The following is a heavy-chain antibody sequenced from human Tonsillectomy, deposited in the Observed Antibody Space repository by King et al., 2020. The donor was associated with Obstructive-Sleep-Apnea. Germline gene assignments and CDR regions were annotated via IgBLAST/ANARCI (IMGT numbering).Heavy chain of an antibody. D-gene: IGHD2-8*02. Sequence: DVQLVESGGDLVQPGKSLRLSCAASGFSFEDYAMHWVRQAPGKGLEWVSSVSWDSGSVAYAASVKGRFAISRDNAKSSLYLQMNSLRPEDTALYYCAKAIAAPKYCTGTHCSKGFDFWGQGTLVTVSS. V-gene: IGHV3-9*01. CDR3: AKAIAAPKYCTGTHCSKGFDF. CDR2: VSWDSGSV. CDR1: GFSFEDYA. J-gene: IGHJ4*02.